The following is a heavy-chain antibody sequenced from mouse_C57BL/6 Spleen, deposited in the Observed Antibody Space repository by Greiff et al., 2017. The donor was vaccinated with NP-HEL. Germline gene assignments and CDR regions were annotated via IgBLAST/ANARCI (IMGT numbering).Heavy chain of an antibody. Sequence: QVQLQQSGPELVKPGASVKISCKASGYAFSSSWMNWVKQRPGKGLEWIGRIYPGDGDTNYNGKFKGKATLTADKSSSTAYMQLSSLTSEDSAVYFCASPYYGSSYVLAMDYWGQGTSVTVSS. CDR3: ASPYYGSSYVLAMDY. V-gene: IGHV1-82*01. CDR2: IYPGDGDT. CDR1: GYAFSSSW. D-gene: IGHD1-1*01. J-gene: IGHJ4*01.